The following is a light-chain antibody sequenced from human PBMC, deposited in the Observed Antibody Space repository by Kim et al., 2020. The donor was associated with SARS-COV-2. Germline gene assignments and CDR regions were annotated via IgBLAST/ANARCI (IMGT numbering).Light chain of an antibody. CDR1: QSVGNNY. V-gene: IGKV3-20*01. J-gene: IGKJ4*01. Sequence: EIVLTQSPGTLSLSPGERATLSCRTSQSVGNNYLAWYQQKPGQAPRLLIYDASNRATGIPDRFSGRGSGTDFTLTISRLEPEDFAVFYCQQYGHSPLTFGGGTKVDIK. CDR3: QQYGHSPLT. CDR2: DAS.